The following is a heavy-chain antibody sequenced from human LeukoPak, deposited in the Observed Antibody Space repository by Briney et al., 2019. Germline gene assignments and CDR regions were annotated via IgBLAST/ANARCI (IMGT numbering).Heavy chain of an antibody. CDR3: ARPYYYYMDV. CDR2: FSGSGGST. J-gene: IGHJ6*03. Sequence: GGSLRLSCAASGFTFSSYAMSWVRQAPGKGLECISGFSGSGGSTYYADSVKGRFTISRDNSKNTLYLQMNSLRAEDTAVYYCARPYYYYMDVWGEGTTVTVSS. V-gene: IGHV3-23*01. CDR1: GFTFSSYA.